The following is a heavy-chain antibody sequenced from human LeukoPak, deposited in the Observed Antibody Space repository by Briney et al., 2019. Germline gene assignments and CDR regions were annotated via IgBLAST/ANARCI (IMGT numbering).Heavy chain of an antibody. CDR1: GYTFTSYD. CDR2: MNPNSGNT. D-gene: IGHD2-2*01. CDR3: ARGLLGRVVPAAINYYYYYYMDV. Sequence: GASVKVSCKASGYTFTSYDINWVRQATGQGLEWMGWMNPNSGNTGYAQKPQGRVTLTRNTSISTAYMELSSLRSEDTAVYYCARGLLGRVVPAAINYYYYYYMDVWGKGTTVTVSS. J-gene: IGHJ6*03. V-gene: IGHV1-8*01.